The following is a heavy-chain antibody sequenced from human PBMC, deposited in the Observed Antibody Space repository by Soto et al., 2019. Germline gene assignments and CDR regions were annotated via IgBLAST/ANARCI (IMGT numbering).Heavy chain of an antibody. Sequence: QITLKESGPPLVKPTQTLTLTCTFSGFSLSSSGEGVSWIRQPPGQALEWLALISWDDDKRYSPSRKSRLTITKDPSTNQVVLTMTNIDPADTSTYYGAHRVIAAAGGALNVIYPWGQGTMVTVAS. D-gene: IGHD6-25*01. CDR1: GFSLSSSGEG. CDR3: AHRVIAAAGGALNVIYP. CDR2: ISWDDDK. J-gene: IGHJ5*02. V-gene: IGHV2-5*02.